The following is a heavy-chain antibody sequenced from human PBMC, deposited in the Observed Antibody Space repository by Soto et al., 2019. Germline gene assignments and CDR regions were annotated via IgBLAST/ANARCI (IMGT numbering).Heavy chain of an antibody. V-gene: IGHV4-38-2*02. J-gene: IGHJ4*02. CDR1: GYSIRSGYY. CDR3: AREYSSSSGYFDY. Sequence: RSLTCAVSGYSIRSGYYWGWIRQAPGKGLEWIGSIYHSGNTHYNPSLKGRVTISVDTSKNQLSLRLSSVTAADTASFYCAREYSSSSGYFDYWGRGTLVTVSS. D-gene: IGHD6-6*01. CDR2: IYHSGNT.